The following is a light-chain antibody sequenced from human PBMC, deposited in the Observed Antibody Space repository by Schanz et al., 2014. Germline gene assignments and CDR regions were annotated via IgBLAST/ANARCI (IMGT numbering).Light chain of an antibody. CDR1: QSVSSN. CDR3: QQYHDWWT. Sequence: EIVMTQSPATLSVSPGERATLSCRARQSVSSNLAWYQQKPGQAPRLLIYGASTRATGIPARFSGSGSGTEFTLTISSLQSEDFALYYCQQYHDWWTFGQGTKVEIK. V-gene: IGKV3-15*01. CDR2: GAS. J-gene: IGKJ1*01.